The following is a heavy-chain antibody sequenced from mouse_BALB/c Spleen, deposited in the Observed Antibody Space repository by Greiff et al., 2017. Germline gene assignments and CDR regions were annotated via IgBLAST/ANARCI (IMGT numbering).Heavy chain of an antibody. V-gene: IGHV3-6*02. Sequence: EVKLMESGPGLVKPSQSLSLTCSVTGYSITSGYYWNWIRQFPGNKLEWMGYISYDGSNNYNPSLKNRISITRDTSKNQFFLKLNSVTTEDTATYYCATIYYGNYGDYFDYWGQGTTLTVSS. CDR3: ATIYYGNYGDYFDY. CDR1: GYSITSGYY. D-gene: IGHD2-1*01. CDR2: ISYDGSN. J-gene: IGHJ2*01.